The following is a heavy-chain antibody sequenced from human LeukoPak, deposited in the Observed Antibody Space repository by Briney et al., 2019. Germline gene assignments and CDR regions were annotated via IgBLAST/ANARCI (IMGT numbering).Heavy chain of an antibody. J-gene: IGHJ6*03. CDR3: AWARGGVVVVAASKSYYYYYMDV. CDR2: MNPSSGNT. V-gene: IGHV1-8*03. Sequence: ASVKVSCKASGYTFTSYDINWVRQATGQGLEWMGWMNPSSGNTGYAQKFQGRVTITRNTSISTAYMELSSLRSEDTAVYYCAWARGGVVVVAASKSYYYYYMDVWGKGTTVTVSS. CDR1: GYTFTSYD. D-gene: IGHD2-15*01.